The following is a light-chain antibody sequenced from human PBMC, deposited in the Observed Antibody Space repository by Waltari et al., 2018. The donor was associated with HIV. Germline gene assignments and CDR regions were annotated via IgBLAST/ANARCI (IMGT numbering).Light chain of an antibody. CDR1: GFYFGVFNY. CDR2: EFT. Sequence: QSALTPPASVSGSPGQSLTISCPGTGFYFGVFNYISWYQPHPAKAPKLTLYEFTNRPSGISDRFSGSKFGNTASLTISGLQADDEADYHCSSFTTRRTLVFGGGTRLSV. CDR3: SSFTTRRTLV. J-gene: IGLJ2*01. V-gene: IGLV2-14*01.